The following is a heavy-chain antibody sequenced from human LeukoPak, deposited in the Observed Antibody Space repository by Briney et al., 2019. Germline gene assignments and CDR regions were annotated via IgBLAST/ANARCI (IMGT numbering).Heavy chain of an antibody. J-gene: IGHJ4*02. D-gene: IGHD2-2*01. CDR1: GGSFSGYY. Sequence: SETLSLTCAVYGGSFSGYYWSWIRQPPGKGLEWNGEINHSGSTNYNPSLKSRVTISVDTSKNQFSLKLSSVTAADTAVYYCARGVSCWYFDYWGQGTLVTVSS. CDR2: INHSGST. CDR3: ARGVSCWYFDY. V-gene: IGHV4-34*01.